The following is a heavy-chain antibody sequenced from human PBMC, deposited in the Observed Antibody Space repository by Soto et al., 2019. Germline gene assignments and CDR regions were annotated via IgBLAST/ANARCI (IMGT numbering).Heavy chain of an antibody. CDR1: GFTFSSYW. V-gene: IGHV3-74*01. CDR2: INSDGSST. CDR3: ARGTLRGYSGYDWEARGPCPGGSCYSELIDY. D-gene: IGHD5-12*01. J-gene: IGHJ4*02. Sequence: GGSLRLSCAASGFTFSSYWMHWVRQAPGKGLVWVSRINSDGSSTSYADSVKGRFTISRDNAKNTLYLQMNSLRAEDTAGHYWARGTLRGYSGYDWEARGPCPGGSCYSELIDYWGQGTLVTVSS.